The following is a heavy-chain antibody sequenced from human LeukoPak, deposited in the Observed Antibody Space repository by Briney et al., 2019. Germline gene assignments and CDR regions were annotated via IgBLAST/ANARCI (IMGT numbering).Heavy chain of an antibody. CDR2: IRFDGSDK. Sequence: GGSLRLSFAASAFTSSTYNMHWVRKAPGKGLEWVAFIRFDGSDKYYADSVKGRFTISRDNSKNTLYLQMNSLRAEDTAVYYCSKPQRDSPFDYGGQGTLVTVSS. V-gene: IGHV3-30*02. CDR3: SKPQRDSPFDY. CDR1: AFTSSTYN. D-gene: IGHD6-13*01. J-gene: IGHJ4*02.